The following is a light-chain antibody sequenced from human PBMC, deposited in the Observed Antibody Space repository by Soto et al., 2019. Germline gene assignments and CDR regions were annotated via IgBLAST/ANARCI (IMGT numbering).Light chain of an antibody. CDR2: AAS. V-gene: IGKV1-39*01. CDR3: QQSYTTPRT. J-gene: IGKJ1*01. CDR1: QSISTF. Sequence: DIQMTQSPSSLSASVGDRVSVTCRASQSISTFLNWYQPRPGQAPKLLIYAASSLQSGVPSRFSGSGSGADFTLTIGSLQPADFATYYCQQSYTTPRTFGQGTKVEVK.